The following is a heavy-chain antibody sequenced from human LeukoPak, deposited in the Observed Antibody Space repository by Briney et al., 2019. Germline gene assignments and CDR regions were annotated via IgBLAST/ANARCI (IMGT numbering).Heavy chain of an antibody. D-gene: IGHD5-18*01. Sequence: SSVKVSCKASGGTFSSYAISWVRQAPGQGLEWMGGIIPIFGTANYAQKFQGRVTITADESTSTAYMELSSLRSEDTAVYYCARKEGRGYSYGYPWAFDIWGQGTMVTVSS. CDR3: ARKEGRGYSYGYPWAFDI. CDR2: IIPIFGTA. J-gene: IGHJ3*02. V-gene: IGHV1-69*01. CDR1: GGTFSSYA.